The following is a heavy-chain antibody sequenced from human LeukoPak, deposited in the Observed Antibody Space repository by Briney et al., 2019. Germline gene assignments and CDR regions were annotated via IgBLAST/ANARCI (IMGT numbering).Heavy chain of an antibody. CDR1: GYTFNSYD. Sequence: ASVKVSCKASGYTFNSYDINWVRQAAGQGLEWMGWMNPNSGNTGYAQKFQGRVTMTRNTSINTAYMELSSLRSEDTAVYYCARGLRGYSGLGVYWGQGTLVTVSS. J-gene: IGHJ4*02. D-gene: IGHD5-12*01. V-gene: IGHV1-8*01. CDR2: MNPNSGNT. CDR3: ARGLRGYSGLGVY.